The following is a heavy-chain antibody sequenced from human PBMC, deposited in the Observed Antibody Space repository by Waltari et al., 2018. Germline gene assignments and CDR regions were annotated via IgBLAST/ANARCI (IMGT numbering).Heavy chain of an antibody. CDR3: ARENRGRSYSHFDY. V-gene: IGHV4-4*07. Sequence: QVPLQASGPGLVKTSATLSLTCTASGGSISNYLWSWTRQPAGKGLEWIGRIYTSENTNYNPSLKSRVTMSVDTSKNQFSLKLNSVTAADTAVYYCARENRGRSYSHFDYWGQGTLVTVSS. J-gene: IGHJ4*02. CDR1: GGSISNYL. D-gene: IGHD1-26*01. CDR2: IYTSENT.